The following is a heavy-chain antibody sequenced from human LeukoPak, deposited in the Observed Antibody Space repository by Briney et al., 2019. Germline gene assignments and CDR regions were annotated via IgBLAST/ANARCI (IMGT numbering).Heavy chain of an antibody. D-gene: IGHD3-22*01. CDR3: ARLYYYESSGYWNYFDY. J-gene: IGHJ4*02. V-gene: IGHV4-59*01. CDR2: IYYSGST. CDR1: GGSISSYY. Sequence: PSETLSLTCTVSGGSISSYYWSWIRQPPGKGLEWIGYIYYSGSTNYNPSLKSRVTISVDTSKNQFSLKLSSVTAADTAVYYCARLYYYESSGYWNYFDYWGQGTLVTVSS.